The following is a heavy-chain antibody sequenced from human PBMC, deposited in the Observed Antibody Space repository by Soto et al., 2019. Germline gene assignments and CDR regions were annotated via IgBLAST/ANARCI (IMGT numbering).Heavy chain of an antibody. Sequence: GGSLRLSCTSSGLTFSNYAMSWVRHAPMKGLEWVSSISTSGGRPYYADSVKGRFTISRDNSKNTLYLQMNSLRVEDTAVYYCAKDPDRYDYVWGTYRYIDHWGQGTLVTVSS. CDR1: GLTFSNYA. D-gene: IGHD3-16*02. V-gene: IGHV3-23*01. J-gene: IGHJ4*02. CDR3: AKDPDRYDYVWGTYRYIDH. CDR2: ISTSGGRP.